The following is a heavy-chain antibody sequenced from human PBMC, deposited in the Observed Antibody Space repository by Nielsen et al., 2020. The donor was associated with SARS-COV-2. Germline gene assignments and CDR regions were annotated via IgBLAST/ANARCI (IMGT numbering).Heavy chain of an antibody. CDR3: ARERFAGTTLEETDY. CDR2: ISYDGSNK. J-gene: IGHJ4*02. CDR1: GFTFSSYA. Sequence: GGSLRLSCAASGFTFSSYAMHWVRQAPGKGLEWVAVISYDGSNKYYADSVKGRFTISRDNSKNTLYLQMNSLRAEDTAVYYCARERFAGTTLEETDYWGQGTLLTVSS. D-gene: IGHD1/OR15-1a*01. V-gene: IGHV3-30-3*01.